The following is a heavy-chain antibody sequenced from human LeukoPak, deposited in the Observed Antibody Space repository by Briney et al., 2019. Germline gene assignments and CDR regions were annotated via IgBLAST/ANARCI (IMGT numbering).Heavy chain of an antibody. D-gene: IGHD1-26*01. J-gene: IGHJ4*02. Sequence: GGSLRLSCAASGFTFSSYGMHWVRQAPGKGLEWVAVISYDGSNKYYADSVKGRFTISRDNSKNTLYLQMNSLRAEDTAVYYCAREGHGGAIDYWGQGTLVTVSS. CDR3: AREGHGGAIDY. V-gene: IGHV3-30*03. CDR2: ISYDGSNK. CDR1: GFTFSSYG.